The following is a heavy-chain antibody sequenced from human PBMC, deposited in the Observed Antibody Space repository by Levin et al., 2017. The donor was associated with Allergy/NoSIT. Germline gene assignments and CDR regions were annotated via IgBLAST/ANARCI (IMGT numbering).Heavy chain of an antibody. CDR1: GGTFSSYA. D-gene: IGHD2-2*02. CDR3: ARDLGYCSSTSCYRYFDY. Sequence: SVKVSCKASGGTFSSYAISWVRQAPGQGLEWMGGIIPIFGTANYAQKFQGRVTITADKSTSTAYMELSSLRSEDTAVYYCARDLGYCSSTSCYRYFDYWGQGTLVTVSS. J-gene: IGHJ4*02. CDR2: IIPIFGTA. V-gene: IGHV1-69*06.